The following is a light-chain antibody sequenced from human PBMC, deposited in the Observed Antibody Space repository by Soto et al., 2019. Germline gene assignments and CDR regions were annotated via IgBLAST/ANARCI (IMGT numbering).Light chain of an antibody. J-gene: IGLJ1*01. CDR2: EVS. V-gene: IGLV2-14*01. CDR3: TSYTSDTGLA. CDR1: SSDVGTYNY. Sequence: QSVLTQPASVSGSPGQSITISCTGTSSDVGTYNYVSWYQHHPGKARKLVLYEVSNRLSGVSNRLSGSKSGSTASLTISGLQLAEEADYHCTSYTSDTGLAFGTRTKVTGL.